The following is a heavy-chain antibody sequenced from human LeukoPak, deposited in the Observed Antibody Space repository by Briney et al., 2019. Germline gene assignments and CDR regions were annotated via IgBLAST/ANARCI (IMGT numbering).Heavy chain of an antibody. CDR2: IFYSGST. V-gene: IGHV4-39*07. J-gene: IGHJ6*03. D-gene: IGHD2-15*01. CDR1: GDSISSSSYC. Sequence: PSETLSLTCTVSGDSISSSSYCWGWIRQPPGKGLERVGSIFYSGSTYYNPSLKSRVAISVDTSKNQFSLKLSSVTVADTAVYYCARDRVVSATNYYYYMDVWGKGTTVTVS. CDR3: ARDRVVSATNYYYYMDV.